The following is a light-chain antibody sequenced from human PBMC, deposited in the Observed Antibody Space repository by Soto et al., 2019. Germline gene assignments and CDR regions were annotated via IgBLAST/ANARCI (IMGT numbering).Light chain of an antibody. CDR1: SSNIGAGYN. CDR2: GNS. J-gene: IGLJ2*01. CDR3: QSYDSSLRGV. V-gene: IGLV1-40*01. Sequence: QSVLTQPPSVSGAPGQRVTISCTGSSSNIGAGYNVHWYQQLPGTAPKLLIYGNSNRPSGVPDGFSGSKSGTSASLAITGLQAEDEADYYCQSYDSSLRGVFGGGTKLTVL.